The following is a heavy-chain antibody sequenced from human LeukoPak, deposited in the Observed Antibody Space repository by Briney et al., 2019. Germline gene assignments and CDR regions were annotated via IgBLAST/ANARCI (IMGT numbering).Heavy chain of an antibody. V-gene: IGHV4-59*01. J-gene: IGHJ4*02. D-gene: IGHD3-22*01. CDR3: ARRAYSSGYYFFDY. Sequence: SETLSLTCTVSGGSISSYFWNWIRQPPGKGPEWIGYIYYSGSTNYNPSLKSRVTISIDTSKNQFSLKLSSVTAADTAVYYCARRAYSSGYYFFDYWGQGTLVTVSS. CDR2: IYYSGST. CDR1: GGSISSYF.